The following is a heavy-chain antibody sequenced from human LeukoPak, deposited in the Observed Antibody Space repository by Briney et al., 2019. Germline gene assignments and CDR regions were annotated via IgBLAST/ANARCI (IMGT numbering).Heavy chain of an antibody. D-gene: IGHD6-6*01. Sequence: SVKVSCKASGDTFSSYAISWVRQAPGQGLEWMGGIIPIFGTANYAQKFQGRVTITTDESTRTAYMELSSLRSEDTAVYYCARALRIAARPEYYYYMDVWGKGTTVTVSS. CDR3: ARALRIAARPEYYYYMDV. V-gene: IGHV1-69*05. CDR1: GDTFSSYA. CDR2: IIPIFGTA. J-gene: IGHJ6*03.